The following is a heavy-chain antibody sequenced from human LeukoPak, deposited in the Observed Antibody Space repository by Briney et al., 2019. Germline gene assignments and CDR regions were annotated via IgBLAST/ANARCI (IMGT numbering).Heavy chain of an antibody. CDR2: IYYSGST. J-gene: IGHJ3*02. Sequence: SETLSLTCTVSGGSISYCYWSWIRQPSGKGLEWIGYIYYSGSTNYNPSLKSRVTISVDTSKNQFSLKLSSVTAADTAVYYCARERSPGSYYDAFDIWGQGTMVTVSS. D-gene: IGHD1-26*01. CDR3: ARERSPGSYYDAFDI. CDR1: GGSISYCY. V-gene: IGHV4-59*01.